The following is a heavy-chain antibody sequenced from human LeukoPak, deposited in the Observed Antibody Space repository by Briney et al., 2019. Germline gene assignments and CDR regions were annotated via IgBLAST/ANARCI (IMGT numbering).Heavy chain of an antibody. CDR1: GITGSSKN. V-gene: IGHV3-66*02. CDR2: IYSGGST. Sequence: GGSLRLSCAASGITGSSKNMNWARQAPGRGLQWVSVIYSGGSTNYADSVKGRFTISRDNSKNTLYLQMNSLRTEDTAVYYCARTGDGYNLDVFDIWGHGTMVTVSS. J-gene: IGHJ3*02. D-gene: IGHD5-24*01. CDR3: ARTGDGYNLDVFDI.